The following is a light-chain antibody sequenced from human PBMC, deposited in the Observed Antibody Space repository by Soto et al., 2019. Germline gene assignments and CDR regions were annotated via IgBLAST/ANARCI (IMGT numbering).Light chain of an antibody. Sequence: QSALTQPASVSGSPGQSITISCTGTSSDVGSYNLVSWYQQHPGKASKLMIYEGSKRPSGVSNRFSGSKSGNTASLTISGLQAEDEADYYCCSYAGSSTFHVVFGGGTKVTVL. V-gene: IGLV2-23*03. CDR3: CSYAGSSTFHVV. CDR1: SSDVGSYNL. CDR2: EGS. J-gene: IGLJ2*01.